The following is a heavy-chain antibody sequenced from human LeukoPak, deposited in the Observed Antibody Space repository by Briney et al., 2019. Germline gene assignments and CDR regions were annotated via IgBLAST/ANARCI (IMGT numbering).Heavy chain of an antibody. Sequence: SETLSLTCTVSGGSISSYYWSWIRKPPGKGLEWIGYIYYSGSTNYNPSLKSRVTISVDTSKNQFSLKLSSVTAADTAVYYCARAGTRPSWFDPWGQGTLVTVSS. CDR3: ARAGTRPSWFDP. D-gene: IGHD6-13*01. V-gene: IGHV4-59*08. CDR1: GGSISSYY. CDR2: IYYSGST. J-gene: IGHJ5*02.